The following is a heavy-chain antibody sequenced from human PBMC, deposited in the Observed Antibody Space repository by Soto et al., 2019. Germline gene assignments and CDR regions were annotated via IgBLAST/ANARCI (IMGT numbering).Heavy chain of an antibody. CDR2: IYYSGST. D-gene: IGHD3-22*01. CDR1: GGSVSSGIYY. Sequence: KPSETLSLTCTVSGGSVSSGIYYWSGIRHPPGKGLEWIGYIYYSGSTNYNPSLKSRVTISVDTSKNQFALKLSSVTAADTAVYYCARDYFLADYYDSSGTTGWFDPWGQGTLVTVSS. V-gene: IGHV4-61*01. J-gene: IGHJ5*02. CDR3: ARDYFLADYYDSSGTTGWFDP.